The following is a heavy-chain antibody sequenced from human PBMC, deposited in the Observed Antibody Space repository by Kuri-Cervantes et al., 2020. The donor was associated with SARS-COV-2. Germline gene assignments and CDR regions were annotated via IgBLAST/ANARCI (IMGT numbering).Heavy chain of an antibody. CDR2: ISSRSSYI. CDR1: GFTFSGYW. CDR3: SRDHVLRFLDWSPIRGRGLPGGMDV. V-gene: IGHV3-21*01. Sequence: GGSLSLHRAPTGFTFSGYWLHRVRQGPGKGLQLVSSISSRSSYIYYADSVKGRLTISRDNAKNSLYLQMNSLRAEDTAVYYCSRDHVLRFLDWSPIRGRGLPGGMDVWGQGTTVTVSS. J-gene: IGHJ6*02. D-gene: IGHD3-3*01.